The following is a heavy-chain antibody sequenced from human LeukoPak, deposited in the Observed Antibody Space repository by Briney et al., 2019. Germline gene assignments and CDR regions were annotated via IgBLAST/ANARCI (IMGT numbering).Heavy chain of an antibody. Sequence: SETLSLTCAVYGGSFSGYYWSWIRQPPGKGLEWIGEINHSGSTNYNPSLKSRVTISVDTSKNQFSLKLSSVTAADTAVYYCARRAVAGTFINWFDPWGQGTLVTVSS. J-gene: IGHJ5*02. CDR1: GGSFSGYY. CDR2: INHSGST. D-gene: IGHD6-19*01. CDR3: ARRAVAGTFINWFDP. V-gene: IGHV4-34*01.